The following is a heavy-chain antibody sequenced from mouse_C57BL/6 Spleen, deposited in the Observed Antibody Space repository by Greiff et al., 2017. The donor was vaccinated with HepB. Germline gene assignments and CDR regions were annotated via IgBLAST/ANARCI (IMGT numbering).Heavy chain of an antibody. J-gene: IGHJ1*03. CDR3: ARHDDTTVVADWYFDV. CDR1: GYTFTSYW. D-gene: IGHD1-1*01. V-gene: IGHV1-52*01. Sequence: QVQLQQPGAELVRPGSSVKLSCKASGYTFTSYWMHWVKQRPIQGLEWIVNIDPSDSETHYNQKFKDKATLTVDKSSSTAYMQLSSLTSEDSAVYYCARHDDTTVVADWYFDVWGTGTTVTVSS. CDR2: IDPSDSET.